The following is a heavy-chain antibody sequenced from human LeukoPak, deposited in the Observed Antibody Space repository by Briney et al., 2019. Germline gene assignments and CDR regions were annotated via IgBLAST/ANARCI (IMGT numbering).Heavy chain of an antibody. V-gene: IGHV3-74*01. D-gene: IGHD4-17*01. CDR1: GFTFSSYW. CDR3: ARDIDDYGNDLGVNYGMDV. Sequence: GGSLRFSCAASGFTFSSYWMHWVRQAPGKGLVWVSRINSDGSSTSYADSVKGRFTISRDNAKNTLYLQMNSLRAEDTAVYYCARDIDDYGNDLGVNYGMDVWGQGTTVTVSS. CDR2: INSDGSST. J-gene: IGHJ6*02.